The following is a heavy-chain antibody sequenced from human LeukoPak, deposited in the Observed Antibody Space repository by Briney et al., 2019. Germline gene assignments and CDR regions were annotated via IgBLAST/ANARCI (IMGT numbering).Heavy chain of an antibody. CDR3: ARDDIDWYFDL. V-gene: IGHV4-59*01. CDR2: IYYSGST. J-gene: IGHJ2*01. D-gene: IGHD2-15*01. Sequence: SETLSLTCTVSGGSISSYYWSWIRQPPGKGLEWIGYIYYSGSTNYNPSLKSRVTISVDTSKNQFFLKLSSVTAADTAVYYCARDDIDWYFDLWGRGTLVTVSS. CDR1: GGSISSYY.